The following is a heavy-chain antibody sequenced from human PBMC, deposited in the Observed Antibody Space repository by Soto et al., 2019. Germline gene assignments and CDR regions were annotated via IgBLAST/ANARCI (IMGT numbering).Heavy chain of an antibody. CDR2: INTGNGNT. CDR1: GYTFTRYA. D-gene: IGHD5-12*01. V-gene: IGHV1-3*04. CDR3: ARGSGYSGYGDFGY. Sequence: QVQLVQSGAEVKRPGASVKVSCKASGYTFTRYAMHWVRQAPGQRLEWMGWINTGNGNTKYSQKFQGRVTITRDTSASTAYMELSILRYEDTAVYCCARGSGYSGYGDFGYWGQGTLVTVSS. J-gene: IGHJ4*02.